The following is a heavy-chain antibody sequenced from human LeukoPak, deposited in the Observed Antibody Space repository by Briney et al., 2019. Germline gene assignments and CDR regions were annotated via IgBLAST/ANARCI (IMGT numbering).Heavy chain of an antibody. CDR3: ARENRCSSTSCPDPALYYYYGMDV. D-gene: IGHD2-2*01. J-gene: IGHJ6*02. V-gene: IGHV3-7*01. CDR1: GFTFSSYW. Sequence: GGSLRLSCAASGFTFSSYWMSWVRQAPGKGLEWVANIKQDGSEKYYVDSVKGRFTISGDNAKNSLYLQMNSLRAEDTAVYYCARENRCSSTSCPDPALYYYYGMDVWGQGTTVTVSS. CDR2: IKQDGSEK.